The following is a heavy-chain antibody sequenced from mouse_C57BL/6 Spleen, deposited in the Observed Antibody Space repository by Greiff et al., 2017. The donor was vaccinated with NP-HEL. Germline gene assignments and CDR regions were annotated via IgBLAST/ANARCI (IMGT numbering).Heavy chain of an antibody. CDR3: TTTLVACDV. CDR2: IDPENGDT. V-gene: IGHV14-4*01. Sequence: VQLQQSGAELVRPGASVKLSCTASGFNIKDDYMRWVKQRPDQGLEWIGWIDPENGDTEYASKFQGKATITADTSSNTAYLQLSSLTAEDTAVYYFTTTLVACDVGGTGTTVTVSS. J-gene: IGHJ1*03. CDR1: GFNIKDDY. D-gene: IGHD1-1*01.